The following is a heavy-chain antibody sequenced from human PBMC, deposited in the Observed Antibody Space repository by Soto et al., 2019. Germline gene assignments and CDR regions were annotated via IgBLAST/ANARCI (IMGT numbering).Heavy chain of an antibody. D-gene: IGHD6-19*01. J-gene: IGHJ4*02. CDR1: GFTFSTYS. V-gene: IGHV3-48*02. CDR3: ARASTGQWLVHNY. Sequence: PGGSLRLSCAASGFTFSTYSMNWVRQAPGKGLEWVSYISTSSSTIYYADSVKGRFTISRDNAKNSLYLQMNSLRDEDTAVYYCARASTGQWLVHNYWGQGTQVTVSS. CDR2: ISTSSSTI.